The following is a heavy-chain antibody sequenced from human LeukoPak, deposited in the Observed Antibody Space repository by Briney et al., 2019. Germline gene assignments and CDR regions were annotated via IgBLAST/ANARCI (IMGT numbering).Heavy chain of an antibody. Sequence: GGSLRLSCAASGFTFETHSMNWVRQAPGQGLEWVSYISSSGAATYYADSVKGRFTISRDNAKNLVYLQMNSLRADDTAVYYCARRPDLAVAPGAYYFDYWGQGTLVTVSS. CDR2: ISSSGAAT. CDR3: ARRPDLAVAPGAYYFDY. D-gene: IGHD6-19*01. J-gene: IGHJ4*02. CDR1: GFTFETHS. V-gene: IGHV3-48*01.